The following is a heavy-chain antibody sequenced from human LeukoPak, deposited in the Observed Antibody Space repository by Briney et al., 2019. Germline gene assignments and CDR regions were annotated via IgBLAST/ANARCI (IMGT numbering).Heavy chain of an antibody. V-gene: IGHV3-30-3*01. CDR1: GFTFSSYA. CDR2: ISYDGSNK. Sequence: PGGSLRLSCAASGFTFSSYAMHWVRQAPGKGLEWVAVISYDGSNKYYADSVKGRFTISRDNSKNTLYLQMNSLRAEDTAVYYCARATYDFRLDWGQGTLVTVSS. CDR3: ARATYDFRLD. D-gene: IGHD3-3*01. J-gene: IGHJ4*02.